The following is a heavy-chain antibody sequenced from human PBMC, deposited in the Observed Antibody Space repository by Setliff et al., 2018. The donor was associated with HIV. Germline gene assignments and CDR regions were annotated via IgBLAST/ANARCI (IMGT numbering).Heavy chain of an antibody. J-gene: IGHJ4*02. V-gene: IGHV4-61*02. CDR2: IYASGNT. D-gene: IGHD5-12*01. Sequence: LSLTCNVSGGSISSGSYYWNWIRQPAGKGLEWIGRIYASGNTNYNPSLKGRVTISIDTSKNQSSLRLTFVTAADTAVYYCSRLGESGYDFRGYFDYWGPGMLVTVSS. CDR1: GGSISSGSYY. CDR3: SRLGESGYDFRGYFDY.